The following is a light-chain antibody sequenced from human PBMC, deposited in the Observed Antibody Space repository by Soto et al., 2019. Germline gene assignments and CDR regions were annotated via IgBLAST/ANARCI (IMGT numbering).Light chain of an antibody. Sequence: IPLTQSPSSLSASIGDRVTITCRASQDISSFLAWYQQKPGKAPKLLIYAASTLQSGVPSRFSGSGSGTDFTLTISSLQPEDFATYFCQQLNSYPLTFGQGTRLEIK. CDR1: QDISSF. J-gene: IGKJ5*01. CDR2: AAS. V-gene: IGKV1-9*01. CDR3: QQLNSYPLT.